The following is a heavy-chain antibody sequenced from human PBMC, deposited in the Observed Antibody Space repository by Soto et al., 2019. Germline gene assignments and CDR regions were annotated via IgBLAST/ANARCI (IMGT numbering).Heavy chain of an antibody. D-gene: IGHD3-22*01. J-gene: IGHJ3*02. CDR3: ARDDLAYDSSGIISRDAFDM. Sequence: RGSLRLSCAASGLTFSSYEMNWVRQATGKGLEWVSYISSSGITIYYADSVKGRFTISRDNAKNSLYLQMNSLRAEDTAVYYCARDDLAYDSSGIISRDAFDMWGQGPMVAVSS. CDR1: GLTFSSYE. V-gene: IGHV3-48*03. CDR2: ISSSGITI.